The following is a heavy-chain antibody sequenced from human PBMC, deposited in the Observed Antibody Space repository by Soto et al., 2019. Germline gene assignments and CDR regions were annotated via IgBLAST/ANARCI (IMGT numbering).Heavy chain of an antibody. D-gene: IGHD3-16*01. V-gene: IGHV6-1*01. CDR1: GDSVSSNSAA. J-gene: IGHJ6*02. CDR2: TYYRSKWYN. Sequence: SQTLSLTCAISGDSVSSNSAAWNWIRQSPSRGLEWLGRTYYRSKWYNDYAVSVKSRITINPDTSKNQFSLQLNSVTPEDTAVYYCARTRSRLSIGHYYYGMDVWGQGTTVTVSS. CDR3: ARTRSRLSIGHYYYGMDV.